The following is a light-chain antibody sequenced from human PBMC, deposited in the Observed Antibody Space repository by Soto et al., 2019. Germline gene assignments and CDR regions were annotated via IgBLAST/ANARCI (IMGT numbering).Light chain of an antibody. Sequence: VLTQSPATLSLSPGERATLSCRASQSIDIYLAWYQQRPGQAPRLLMYDASNRATGVPARFSGSGSGTDFTLTISSLEPEDFAVYYCQQRDNCPTFGPGTKLEIK. J-gene: IGKJ2*01. CDR3: QQRDNCPT. CDR2: DAS. CDR1: QSIDIY. V-gene: IGKV3-11*01.